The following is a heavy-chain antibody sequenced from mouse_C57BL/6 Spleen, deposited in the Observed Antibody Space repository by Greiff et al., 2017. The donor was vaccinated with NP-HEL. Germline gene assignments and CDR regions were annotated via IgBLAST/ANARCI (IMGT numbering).Heavy chain of an antibody. V-gene: IGHV5-17*01. Sequence: DVKLVESGGGLVKPGGSLKLSCAASGFTFSDYGMHWVRQAPEKGLEWVAYISSGSSTIYYADTVKGRFTISRDNAKNTLFLQMTSLRSEDTAMYYCARPGYYGRGYFDVWGTGTTVTVSS. CDR2: ISSGSSTI. CDR1: GFTFSDYG. CDR3: ARPGYYGRGYFDV. D-gene: IGHD1-1*01. J-gene: IGHJ1*03.